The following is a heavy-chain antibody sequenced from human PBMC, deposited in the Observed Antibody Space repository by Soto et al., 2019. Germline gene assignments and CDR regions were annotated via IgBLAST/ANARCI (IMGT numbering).Heavy chain of an antibody. CDR3: ARAEYQLLYYYYYGMDV. D-gene: IGHD2-2*01. J-gene: IGHJ6*02. CDR2: IKQDGSEK. V-gene: IGHV3-7*01. Sequence: GGSLRLSCAASGFTFSSYWMSWVRQAPGKGLEWVANIKQDGSEKYYVDSVKGRFTISRDNAKNSLYLQMNSLRAEGTAVYYCARAEYQLLYYYYYGMDVWGQGTTVTVSS. CDR1: GFTFSSYW.